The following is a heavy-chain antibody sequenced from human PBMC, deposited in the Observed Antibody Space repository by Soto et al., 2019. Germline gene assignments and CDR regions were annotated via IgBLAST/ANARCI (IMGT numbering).Heavy chain of an antibody. D-gene: IGHD5-18*01. CDR1: GGSVSSGSNY. J-gene: IGHJ4*02. Sequence: QVQLQESGPGMLKPSETLSLTCTVSGGSVSSGSNYWSWIRQPPGKALEWVGYIYSSGNTNYNPSLHSRVTISLDPSKTQFSLTLTSVTAAATAVYYCARAVDSAFDSWGQGTLVTVSS. V-gene: IGHV4-61*01. CDR2: IYSSGNT. CDR3: ARAVDSAFDS.